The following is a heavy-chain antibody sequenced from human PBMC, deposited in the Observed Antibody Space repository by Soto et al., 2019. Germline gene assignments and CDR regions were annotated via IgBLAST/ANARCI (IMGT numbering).Heavy chain of an antibody. CDR3: AVSVSAHYYYGMDV. J-gene: IGHJ6*02. CDR2: INAGNGNT. V-gene: IGHV1-3*01. CDR1: GYTFTSYA. Sequence: QVQLVQSGAEVKKPGASVKVSCKASGYTFTSYAMHWVRQAPGQRLEWMGWINAGNGNTKYSQKFQGRVTITRDTSVSTAYMELSSLRSEDTAVYYCAVSVSAHYYYGMDVWGQGTTVTVSS.